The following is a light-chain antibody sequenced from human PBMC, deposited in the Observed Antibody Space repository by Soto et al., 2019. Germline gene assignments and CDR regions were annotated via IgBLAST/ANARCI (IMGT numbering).Light chain of an antibody. Sequence: QSVLTQPPSASGTPGQRVTISCSGSSSNIGSNTVNWYQQLQVTAPKLLIYSNNQRPSGVPDRFTGSKSGTSASLAISGLQSEDEADYYCAAWDDSLNGRDWVFGGGTKLTVL. CDR2: SNN. V-gene: IGLV1-44*01. J-gene: IGLJ3*02. CDR1: SSNIGSNT. CDR3: AAWDDSLNGRDWV.